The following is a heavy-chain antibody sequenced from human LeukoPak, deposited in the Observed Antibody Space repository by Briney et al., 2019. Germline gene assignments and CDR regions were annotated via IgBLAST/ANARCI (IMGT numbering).Heavy chain of an antibody. J-gene: IGHJ6*03. D-gene: IGHD6-19*01. CDR1: GFPFSDYT. CDR3: AKDSVPGLGYFYMAV. V-gene: IGHV3-9*01. Sequence: GGSLRLSCAASGFPFSDYTMHWVRQTPGKGLEWVSGITWNSDTMHYADSVKGRFTISRDNAQNSLYLQMNSVRAEDTALYYCAKDSVPGLGYFYMAVWGKGTTVAVSS. CDR2: ITWNSDTM.